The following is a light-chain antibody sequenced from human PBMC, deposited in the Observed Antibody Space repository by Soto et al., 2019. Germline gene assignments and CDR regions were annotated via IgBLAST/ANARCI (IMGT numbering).Light chain of an antibody. V-gene: IGKV1-8*01. CDR1: QGISSY. CDR3: QQYYSYPRT. CDR2: AAS. Sequence: AIRMTQSPSSFSASTGDRVTITCRASQGISSYLAWYQQKPGKAPKLLIYAASTMQSGVPSRFSDSGSGTDFTLTISCLQSEDFATYYCQQYYSYPRTFGPGTKVDI. J-gene: IGKJ3*01.